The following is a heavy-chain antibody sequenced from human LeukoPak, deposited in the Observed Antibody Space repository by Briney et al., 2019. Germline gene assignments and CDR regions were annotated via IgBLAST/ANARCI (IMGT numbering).Heavy chain of an antibody. CDR1: GFTFSSYS. J-gene: IGHJ4*02. CDR2: ISTSSSYI. Sequence: GGSLRLSCAASGFTFSSYSMNWVRQAPGKGLEWVSSISTSSSYIYYADSVKGRFTISRDNAKNSLYLQMNSLRAEDTAVYYCARPRGNVEMATIPFDYWGQGSLVAVSS. D-gene: IGHD5-24*01. V-gene: IGHV3-21*06. CDR3: ARPRGNVEMATIPFDY.